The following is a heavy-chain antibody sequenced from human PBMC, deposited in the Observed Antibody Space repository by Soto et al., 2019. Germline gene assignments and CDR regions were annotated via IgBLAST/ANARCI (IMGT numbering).Heavy chain of an antibody. J-gene: IGHJ3*02. Sequence: ASVKVSCKVSGYTLTELSMHWVRQAPGKGLEWMGGFDPEDGETIYAQKFQGRVTMTEDTSTDTAYMELSSLRSEDTAVYYCATFPRHYDYIWGSYRPIGAFDIWGQGTMVTVSS. V-gene: IGHV1-24*01. D-gene: IGHD3-16*02. CDR1: GYTLTELS. CDR2: FDPEDGET. CDR3: ATFPRHYDYIWGSYRPIGAFDI.